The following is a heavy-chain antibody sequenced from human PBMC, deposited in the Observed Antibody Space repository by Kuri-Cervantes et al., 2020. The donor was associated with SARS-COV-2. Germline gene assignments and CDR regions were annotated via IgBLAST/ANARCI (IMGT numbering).Heavy chain of an antibody. J-gene: IGHJ4*02. V-gene: IGHV1-69*10. CDR3: ARVNHQSLWFGESSYYFDY. D-gene: IGHD3-10*01. Sequence: SVKVSCNASGGTFSSYAISWVRQAPGQGLEWMGGIIPILGIANYAQKFQGRVTITADKSTSIAYMELSSLRSEDTAVYYCARVNHQSLWFGESSYYFDYWGQGTLVTVSS. CDR2: IIPILGIA. CDR1: GGTFSSYA.